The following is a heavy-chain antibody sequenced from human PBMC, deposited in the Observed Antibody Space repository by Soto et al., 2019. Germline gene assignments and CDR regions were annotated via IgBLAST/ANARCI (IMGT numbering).Heavy chain of an antibody. CDR2: ISSSSSTI. V-gene: IGHV3-48*02. CDR1: GFTFSSYS. Sequence: GGSLRLSCAASGFTFSSYSMNWVRQAPGKGLEWVSYISSSSSTIYYADSVKGRFTISRDNAKNSLYLQMNSLRDEDTAVYYCARDFYGSGSRRPDAFDIWGQGTMVTVSS. CDR3: ARDFYGSGSRRPDAFDI. D-gene: IGHD3-10*01. J-gene: IGHJ3*02.